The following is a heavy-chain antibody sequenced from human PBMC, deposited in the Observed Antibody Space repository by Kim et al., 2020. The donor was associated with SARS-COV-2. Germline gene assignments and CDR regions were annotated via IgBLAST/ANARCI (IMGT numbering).Heavy chain of an antibody. Sequence: GGSLRLSCTASGFTFGDYAMSWFRQAPGKGLEWVGFIRSKAYGGTTEYAASVKGRFTISRDDSKSIAYLQMNSLKTEDTAVYYCTRVGGHYYDSSGYWALYYYYGMDVWGQGTTVTVSS. CDR1: GFTFGDYA. D-gene: IGHD3-22*01. V-gene: IGHV3-49*03. CDR3: TRVGGHYYDSSGYWALYYYYGMDV. CDR2: IRSKAYGGTT. J-gene: IGHJ6*02.